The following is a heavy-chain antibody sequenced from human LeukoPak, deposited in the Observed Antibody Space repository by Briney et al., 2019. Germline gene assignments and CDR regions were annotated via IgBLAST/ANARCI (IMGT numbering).Heavy chain of an antibody. CDR2: VDSGGNA. Sequence: SETLSLTCTVSGGSISSYYWSWIRQPPGKGLEYFASVDSGGNAYYNPSLQSRVTISADTSKNQFSLKLSSVTAADTAVYYCTRDRGQWLVDYWGQGTLVTVSS. V-gene: IGHV4-39*07. CDR1: GGSISSYY. CDR3: TRDRGQWLVDY. J-gene: IGHJ4*02. D-gene: IGHD6-19*01.